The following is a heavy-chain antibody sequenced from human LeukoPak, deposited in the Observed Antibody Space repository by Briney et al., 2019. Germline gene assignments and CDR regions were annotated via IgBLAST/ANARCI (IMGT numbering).Heavy chain of an antibody. D-gene: IGHD3-10*01. CDR2: SSTYNGNT. CDR3: ARVRRELLDYSFDY. V-gene: IGHV1-18*01. Sequence: GASVKVSCKASGYTFSSYGISWVRQAPGQGLEWMGWSSTYNGNTNYAQKVQGRVTMTTDTSTAYMELRSLRTDDTAVYYCARVRRELLDYSFDYWGQGTLVTVSS. J-gene: IGHJ4*02. CDR1: GYTFSSYG.